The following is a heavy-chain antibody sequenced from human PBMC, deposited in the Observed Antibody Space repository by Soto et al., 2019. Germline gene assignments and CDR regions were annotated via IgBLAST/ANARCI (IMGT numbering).Heavy chain of an antibody. CDR3: ARGSRVKIPAASGRDYYYHGLDV. V-gene: IGHV4-34*01. CDR1: GGSFRGYY. J-gene: IGHJ6*02. D-gene: IGHD6-25*01. Sequence: QVQLQQWGAGLLKPSETLSLTCAVYGGSFRGYYWSWIRQPPGKGLEWIGEINHRGRTNYNPSLKRRVTISVDTSKNQFSLKLNSVTAADTAVYYCARGSRVKIPAASGRDYYYHGLDVWGQGTAVTVSS. CDR2: INHRGRT.